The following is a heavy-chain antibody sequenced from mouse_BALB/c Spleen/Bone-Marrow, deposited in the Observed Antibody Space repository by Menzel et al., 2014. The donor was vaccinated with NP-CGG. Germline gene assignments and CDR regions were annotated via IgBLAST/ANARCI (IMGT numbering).Heavy chain of an antibody. CDR2: ISYSGST. D-gene: IGHD2-3*01. V-gene: IGHV3-8*02. CDR3: ATYDGYYFDY. J-gene: IGHJ2*01. CDR1: GDSITSGY. Sequence: EVMLVESRPSLVKPSQTLSLTCSVAGDSITSGYWNWIRKFPGNKLEYMGYISYSGSTYYSLSLKSRISITRDTSKNQYYLQLNSVTTEDTATYYCATYDGYYFDYWGQGTTLTVSS.